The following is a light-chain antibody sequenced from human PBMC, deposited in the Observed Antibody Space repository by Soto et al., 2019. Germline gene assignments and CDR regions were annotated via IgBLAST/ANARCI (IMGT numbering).Light chain of an antibody. Sequence: QSALTQPRSVSGSPGQSVTISCTGTSSDVGGYDFVSWYRQHPGKGPELIMYDVGRRPSGVPDRFSGSKSGDTASLTISGLEAEDEAEYHCSSYAGTSTFAVFGAGTSSPS. CDR2: DVG. J-gene: IGLJ3*02. V-gene: IGLV2-11*01. CDR1: SSDVGGYDF. CDR3: SSYAGTSTFAV.